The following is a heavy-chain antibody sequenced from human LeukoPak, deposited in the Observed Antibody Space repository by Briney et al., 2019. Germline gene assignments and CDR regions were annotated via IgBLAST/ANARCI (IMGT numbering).Heavy chain of an antibody. CDR2: INHSGST. J-gene: IGHJ6*03. CDR1: GGSFSGYY. D-gene: IGHD6-19*01. Sequence: SETLSLTCAVYGGSFSGYYWSWIRQPPGKGLEWIGEINHSGSTNYNPSLKSRVTISVDTSKNQFSLKLSSVTAADTAVYYCARHSSGWIGYYYCYMDVWGKGTTVTISS. V-gene: IGHV4-34*01. CDR3: ARHSSGWIGYYYCYMDV.